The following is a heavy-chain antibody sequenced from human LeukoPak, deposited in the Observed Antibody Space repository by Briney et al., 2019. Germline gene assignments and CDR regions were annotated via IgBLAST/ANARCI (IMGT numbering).Heavy chain of an antibody. CDR3: TKDMEWGMDV. Sequence: PGGSLRLSCAASGFTFDRHTMHWVRQPPGKGPEWVSLIGWDGTNIDYADSVKGRLTISRDNSKNFVYLQMHSLRTEDTALYYCTKDMEWGMDVWGQGTTVIVSS. V-gene: IGHV3-43*01. CDR2: IGWDGTNI. D-gene: IGHD3-3*01. CDR1: GFTFDRHT. J-gene: IGHJ6*02.